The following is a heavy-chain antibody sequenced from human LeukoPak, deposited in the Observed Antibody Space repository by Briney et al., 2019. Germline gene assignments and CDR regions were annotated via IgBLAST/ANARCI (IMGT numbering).Heavy chain of an antibody. J-gene: IGHJ3*02. CDR1: GFTVSSNY. Sequence: PGGSLRLSCAASGFTVSSNYMSWVRQAPGKGLEWVSVISGSGVNTYYVDSVKGRFTISRDNSRNTLNLQMNSLRAEDTAVYYCAKDLLSFGTEIIAVPQRAFDIWGQGTMVTVSS. V-gene: IGHV3-23*01. CDR2: ISGSGVNT. CDR3: AKDLLSFGTEIIAVPQRAFDI. D-gene: IGHD2-8*02.